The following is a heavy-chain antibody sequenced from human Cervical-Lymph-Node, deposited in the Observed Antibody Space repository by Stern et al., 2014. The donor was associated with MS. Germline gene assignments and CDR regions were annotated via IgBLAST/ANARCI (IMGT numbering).Heavy chain of an antibody. CDR2: IYWNDDK. J-gene: IGHJ4*02. V-gene: IGHV2-5*01. Sequence: QVTLRESGPTLVKPTQTLTLTCTFSGFSLNTPGRGVGWIRQPPGKALEWLALIYWNDDKYYRPSLKTRLTISKDTSKKRVVLTMTNMDPVDTATYYCAHSLVAVDEFDFWGQGTLVAVSS. D-gene: IGHD5-12*01. CDR1: GFSLNTPGRG. CDR3: AHSLVAVDEFDF.